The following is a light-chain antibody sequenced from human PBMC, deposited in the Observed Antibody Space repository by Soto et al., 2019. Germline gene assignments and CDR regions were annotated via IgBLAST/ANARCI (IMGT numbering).Light chain of an antibody. CDR1: QSVSSK. J-gene: IGKJ3*01. CDR2: GAS. CDR3: QQYGRSPFT. V-gene: IGKV3-20*01. Sequence: EIVMTQSPATLSASPGERATLSCRASQSVSSKLAWYQQKPGQAPRLLIYGASSRATGIPGRFSGSGSGTDFTLTISRLEPEDFAVYYCQQYGRSPFTFGPGTKVDI.